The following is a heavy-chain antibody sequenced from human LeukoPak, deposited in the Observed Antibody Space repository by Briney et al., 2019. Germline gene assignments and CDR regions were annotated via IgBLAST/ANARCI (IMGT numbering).Heavy chain of an antibody. J-gene: IGHJ3*02. Sequence: PSETLSLTCTVSGGSISSYYWSWIRQPPGKGLEWIGYIYYSGSTNYNPSLKSRVTISVATSKNQFSLKLSSVTAADTAVYYCARGDPLRYFDWLLRYDAFDIWGQGTMVTVSS. D-gene: IGHD3-9*01. V-gene: IGHV4-59*12. CDR3: ARGDPLRYFDWLLRYDAFDI. CDR1: GGSISSYY. CDR2: IYYSGST.